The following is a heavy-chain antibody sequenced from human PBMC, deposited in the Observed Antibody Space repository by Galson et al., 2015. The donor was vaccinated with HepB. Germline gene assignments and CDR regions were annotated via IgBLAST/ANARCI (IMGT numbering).Heavy chain of an antibody. V-gene: IGHV1-3*01. CDR2: INAGNGNT. CDR3: ARDLIAAAGFFDY. J-gene: IGHJ4*02. Sequence: SEKVSCKASGYTFTSYAMHWVRQAPGQRLEWMGWINAGNGNTKYSQKFQGRVTITRDTSASTAYMELSSLRSEDTAVYYCARDLIAAAGFFDYWVQGTLVTVSS. D-gene: IGHD6-13*01. CDR1: GYTFTSYA.